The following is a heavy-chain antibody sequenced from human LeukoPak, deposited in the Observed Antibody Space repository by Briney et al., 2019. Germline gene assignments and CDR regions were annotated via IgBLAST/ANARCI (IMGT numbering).Heavy chain of an antibody. CDR1: GFTFSSYG. D-gene: IGHD5-18*01. CDR2: IRYDGSNK. CDR3: AKGSGYSYGSYDY. J-gene: IGHJ4*02. V-gene: IGHV3-30*02. Sequence: GGSLRLSCVASGFTFSSYGMHWVRQAPGKGLEWVAFIRYDGSNKYYADSVKGRFTISRDNSKNTLYLQMNSLRAEDTAVYYCAKGSGYSYGSYDYWGQGTLVTVSS.